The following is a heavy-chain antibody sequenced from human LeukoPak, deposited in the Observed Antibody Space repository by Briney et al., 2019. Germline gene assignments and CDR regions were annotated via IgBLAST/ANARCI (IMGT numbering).Heavy chain of an antibody. CDR2: NSGSGFNT. V-gene: IGHV3-23*01. CDR1: GFTFNNYG. Sequence: GGSLRLSCAVSGFTFNNYGMSWVRQAPGKGLEWVSANSGSGFNTYYADSVKGRFTISRDNSKNTLYLQMNSLRAEDTAVYYCAKGQYRLLVFQDFDYWGQGTLVTVSS. CDR3: AKGQYRLLVFQDFDY. D-gene: IGHD2-2*01. J-gene: IGHJ4*02.